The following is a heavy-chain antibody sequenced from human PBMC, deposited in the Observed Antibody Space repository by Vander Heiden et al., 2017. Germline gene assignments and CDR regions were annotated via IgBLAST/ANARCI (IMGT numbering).Heavy chain of an antibody. CDR2: TEHDGSEE. Sequence: EVQLVESGGGLVQPGGSLRLSCAVSAVTFRSYGLTLVRQAPGKGLEWVANTEHDGSEEYYVDSVKGRFTISRDNAKNSLYLQMNSLRAEDTAVYYCARDGRSGSYYDYWGQGTLVTVSS. CDR3: ARDGRSGSYYDY. D-gene: IGHD1-26*01. J-gene: IGHJ4*02. V-gene: IGHV3-7*01. CDR1: AVTFRSYG.